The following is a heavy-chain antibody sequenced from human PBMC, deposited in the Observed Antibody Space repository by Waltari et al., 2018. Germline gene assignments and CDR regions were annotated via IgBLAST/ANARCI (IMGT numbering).Heavy chain of an antibody. V-gene: IGHV3-74*01. CDR1: GFTFSLYW. Sequence: EVQLVESGGGLVQPGGSLRLSCAASGFTFSLYWIHWVRQVPGKGLVWVSRSNSDGSSISYADSVKGRFTIYKDNAKNTVYLQMNSLRDDDTAIYYCARGARRTTVTTGWWYFDVWGRGTLVTVSS. CDR3: ARGARRTTVTTGWWYFDV. D-gene: IGHD4-17*01. J-gene: IGHJ2*01. CDR2: SNSDGSSI.